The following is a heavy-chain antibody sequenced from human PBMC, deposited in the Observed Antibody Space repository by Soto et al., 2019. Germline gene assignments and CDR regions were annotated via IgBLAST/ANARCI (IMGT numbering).Heavy chain of an antibody. D-gene: IGHD6-19*01. V-gene: IGHV1-8*01. CDR2: MNPNSGNT. Sequence: GAPVKVSCKASGYTFTSYDINWVRQATGQGLEWMGWMNPNSGNTGYAQKFQGRVTMTRNTSISTAYMELSSLRSEDTAVYYCARDEGIAVAGTGSRNYYYYGMDVWGQGTTVTVSS. CDR3: ARDEGIAVAGTGSRNYYYYGMDV. CDR1: GYTFTSYD. J-gene: IGHJ6*02.